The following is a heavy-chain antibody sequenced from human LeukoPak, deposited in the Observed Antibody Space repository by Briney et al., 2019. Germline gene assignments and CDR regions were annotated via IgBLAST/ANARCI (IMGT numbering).Heavy chain of an antibody. CDR2: INHSGST. CDR1: GGSFSGYH. J-gene: IGHJ4*02. V-gene: IGHV4-34*01. D-gene: IGHD3-10*01. CDR3: ARGLTMVRGVIPRAAFDY. Sequence: SETLSLTCAVYGGSFSGYHWSWIRQPPGKGLEWIGEINHSGSTNYNPSLKSRVTISVDTSKNQFSPKLSSATAADTAVYYCARGLTMVRGVIPRAAFDYWGQGTLVTASS.